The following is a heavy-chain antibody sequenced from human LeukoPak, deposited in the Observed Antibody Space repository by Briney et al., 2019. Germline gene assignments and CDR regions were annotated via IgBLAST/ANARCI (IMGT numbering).Heavy chain of an antibody. Sequence: GGSLRLSCTASGFTFSDYAMTWVRQAPGKGLEWVSSISASGVMTYYADSVKGRFTVSRDNSKNSLYLQMSSLTAADTAVYYCAKDRSIGTYYTFDHWGQGTLVTVSS. D-gene: IGHD1-26*01. CDR3: AKDRSIGTYYTFDH. J-gene: IGHJ4*02. V-gene: IGHV3-23*01. CDR2: ISASGVMT. CDR1: GFTFSDYA.